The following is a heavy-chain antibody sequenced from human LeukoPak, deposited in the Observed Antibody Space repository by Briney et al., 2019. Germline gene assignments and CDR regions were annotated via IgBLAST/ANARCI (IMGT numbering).Heavy chain of an antibody. V-gene: IGHV4-59*01. CDR2: VYYSGST. CDR3: ARAGSGYYPFDY. J-gene: IGHJ4*02. CDR1: GGSISSYY. D-gene: IGHD3-22*01. Sequence: SETLSLTCTVSGGSISSYYWSWIRQPPGKGLGWIGYVYYSGSTNYNPSLKSRVTISVDTSKNQFSLKLSSVTAADTAVYYCARAGSGYYPFDYWGQGTLVTVSS.